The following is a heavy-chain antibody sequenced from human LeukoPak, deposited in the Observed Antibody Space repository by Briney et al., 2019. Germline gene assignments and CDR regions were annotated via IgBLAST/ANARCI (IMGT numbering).Heavy chain of an antibody. D-gene: IGHD2-15*01. J-gene: IGHJ4*02. CDR3: AKGYRLGFCSGGTCYSLDY. CDR2: IRYVGNKK. Sequence: GGSLRLSCVVSGFTFSSNGMHWVRQAPGKGLEWVTFIRYVGNKKYYADSVKGRFTISRDNSKSTLYLQMNSLRAEDTAVYFCAKGYRLGFCSGGTCYSLDYWGQGALVTVSS. V-gene: IGHV3-30*02. CDR1: GFTFSSNG.